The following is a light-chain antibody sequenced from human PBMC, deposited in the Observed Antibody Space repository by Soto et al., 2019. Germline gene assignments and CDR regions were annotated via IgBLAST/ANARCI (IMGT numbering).Light chain of an antibody. CDR2: GNN. Sequence: QSVLTQPPSVSGAPGQRVTISCTGSSSNIGAGYDVHWYQQLPGTAPKLLIYGNNNRTSGVPDRFFGSKSGTSASLAITGLQAEDEADYYCQSYDSSLSGSGVFGGGTKLTVL. CDR3: QSYDSSLSGSGV. V-gene: IGLV1-40*01. CDR1: SSNIGAGYD. J-gene: IGLJ2*01.